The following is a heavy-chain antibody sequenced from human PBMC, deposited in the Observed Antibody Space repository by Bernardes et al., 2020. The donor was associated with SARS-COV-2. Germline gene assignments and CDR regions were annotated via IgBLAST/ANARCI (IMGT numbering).Heavy chain of an antibody. Sequence: GWSLRLSCVASGFTFSQNAMPWVRQVPGKGLEWVSAISALGGSTYYAASVQGRVTISRANSRNTVYLEMSSLRADYTAVYYCSKNAKYSSSSMEVWGQGTTVTVS. CDR2: ISALGGST. D-gene: IGHD6-6*01. V-gene: IGHV3-23*01. J-gene: IGHJ6*02. CDR1: GFTFSQNA. CDR3: SKNAKYSSSSMEV.